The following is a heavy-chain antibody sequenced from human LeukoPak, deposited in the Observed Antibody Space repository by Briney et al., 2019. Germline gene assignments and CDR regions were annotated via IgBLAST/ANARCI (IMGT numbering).Heavy chain of an antibody. V-gene: IGHV4-34*01. CDR1: GGSFCGYY. D-gene: IGHD3-3*01. Sequence: PSETLSLTCAVYGGSFCGYYWSWIRQPPGKGLEWIGEINHSGSTNYNPSLKSRVTIAVDTSKNQFSLKLSSVTAADTAVYYCARRITIFGVVKDYFDYWGQGTLVTVSS. CDR2: INHSGST. J-gene: IGHJ4*02. CDR3: ARRITIFGVVKDYFDY.